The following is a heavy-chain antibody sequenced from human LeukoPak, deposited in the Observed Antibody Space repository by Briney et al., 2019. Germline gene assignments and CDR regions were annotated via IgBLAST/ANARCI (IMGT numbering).Heavy chain of an antibody. CDR1: GYSFTNYY. CDR2: INPSGGST. V-gene: IGHV1-46*01. Sequence: GASVRVSCKASGYSFTNYYMHWVRQAPGQGREWMGMINPSGGSTTYAQKFQGRVTMTRDMSTSTVYMELSSLTSEDTAVYYCARTRGYYFDYWGQGTLVTVSS. J-gene: IGHJ4*02. CDR3: ARTRGYYFDY.